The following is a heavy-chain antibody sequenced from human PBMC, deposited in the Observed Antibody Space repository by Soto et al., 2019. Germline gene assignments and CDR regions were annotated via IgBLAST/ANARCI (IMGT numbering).Heavy chain of an antibody. CDR2: INSDGSGT. CDR3: ARDQGYCSGGSCYVAGY. D-gene: IGHD2-15*01. Sequence: EVQLVESEGGLVQPGGSQRLSCAASGFTFSSYWMHWVRQAPGKGLVWVSRINSDGSGTSYADSVKGRFTISRDNAKNTLYLQMNSLRAEDTAVYYCARDQGYCSGGSCYVAGYWGQGTLVTVSS. J-gene: IGHJ4*02. CDR1: GFTFSSYW. V-gene: IGHV3-74*01.